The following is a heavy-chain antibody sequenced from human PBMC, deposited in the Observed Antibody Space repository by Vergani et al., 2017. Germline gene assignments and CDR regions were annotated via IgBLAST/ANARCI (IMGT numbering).Heavy chain of an antibody. CDR2: IYYNGNT. D-gene: IGHD3-16*02. V-gene: IGHV4-30-4*08. CDR1: GGSISSGDYY. J-gene: IGHJ4*02. CDR3: ARERLEDLSLRTFDY. Sequence: QVQLQESGPGLVKPSQTLSRTCTVSGGSISSGDYYWSWIRQPPGKGLEWIGYIYYNGNTYYNPSLKSRVTISVDTSKNQFSLKLGSVTAADTAVYYCARERLEDLSLRTFDYWGQGTLVTVSS.